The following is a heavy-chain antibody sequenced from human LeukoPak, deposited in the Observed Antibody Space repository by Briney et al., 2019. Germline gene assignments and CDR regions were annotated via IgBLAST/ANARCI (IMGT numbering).Heavy chain of an antibody. CDR2: IKTDGSWT. CDR1: GFTFSDHW. Sequence: EGSLRLSCAASGFTFSDHWMHWVRQVPGKGLVWVSRIKTDGSWTNDADSVKGRFTISRDNAENTLYLQMNSLRVEDTAVYYCVRGVGGSSYLDYWGQGALVTVSS. J-gene: IGHJ4*02. CDR3: VRGVGGSSYLDY. D-gene: IGHD3-16*01. V-gene: IGHV3-74*01.